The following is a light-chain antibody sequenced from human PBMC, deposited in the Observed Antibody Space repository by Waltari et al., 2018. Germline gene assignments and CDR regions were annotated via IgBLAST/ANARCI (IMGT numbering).Light chain of an antibody. J-gene: IGKJ2*01. CDR1: QSLLWSFNNNNY. CDR3: QQYYSTPPT. V-gene: IGKV4-1*01. Sequence: DIVMTQSPDSLAVSLGERATINCKSSQSLLWSFNNNNYLAWYQQKPGQPPKLLIHWASTRESGVPDRFSGSGSGADFTLTISSLQAEDVAVYYCQQYYSTPPTFGHGTKLEIK. CDR2: WAS.